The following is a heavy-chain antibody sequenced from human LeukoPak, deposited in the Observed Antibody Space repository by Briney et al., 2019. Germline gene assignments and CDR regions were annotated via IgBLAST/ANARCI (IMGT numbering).Heavy chain of an antibody. Sequence: PSETLSLTCTVPGGSITSSSWTWIRQPPGKGLEWIGCIYYSGSANYNPSLKSRVTMSVDTSNNQFSLRLSSATAADTAVYYCARGSGWLQYRGQGTLVTVSS. J-gene: IGHJ4*02. CDR1: GGSITSSS. CDR3: ARGSGWLQY. V-gene: IGHV4-59*01. D-gene: IGHD5-24*01. CDR2: IYYSGSA.